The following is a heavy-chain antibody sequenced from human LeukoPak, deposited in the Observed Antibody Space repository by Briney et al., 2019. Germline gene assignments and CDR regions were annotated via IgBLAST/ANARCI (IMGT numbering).Heavy chain of an antibody. CDR1: GYTFTSYY. J-gene: IGHJ4*02. Sequence: GASVKVSCKASGYTFTSYYMHWVRQAPGQGLEWMGIINPSGGSTSYAQKFQGRVTMTRDTSTSTVYMELSSLRSDDTAVYYCARHPAHTYYDFWSGYYHTYYFDYWGQGTLVTVSS. D-gene: IGHD3-3*01. V-gene: IGHV1-46*01. CDR3: ARHPAHTYYDFWSGYYHTYYFDY. CDR2: INPSGGST.